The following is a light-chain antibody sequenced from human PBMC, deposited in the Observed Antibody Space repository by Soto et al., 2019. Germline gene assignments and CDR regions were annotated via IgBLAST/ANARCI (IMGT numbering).Light chain of an antibody. CDR2: DAS. Sequence: EFVLTQSPGTLSLSPGERAPLSCRASQTVRNNYLAWYQQKPGQAPRLLIYDASSRATGIPDRFSGGGSGTEFTLTISSLQPDDFATYYCQHYNSYSEAFGQGTKVDI. V-gene: IGKV3-20*01. CDR1: QTVRNNY. CDR3: QHYNSYSEA. J-gene: IGKJ1*01.